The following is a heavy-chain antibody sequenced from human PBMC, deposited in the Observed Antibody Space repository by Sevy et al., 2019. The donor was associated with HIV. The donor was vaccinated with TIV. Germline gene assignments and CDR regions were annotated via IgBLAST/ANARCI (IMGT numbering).Heavy chain of an antibody. V-gene: IGHV4-4*07. Sequence: SETLSLTCTVSGGSISSYYWSWIRQPAGKGLEWIGRIYTSGSTNYNPSLKSRVTMSVDTSKNQLSLKLSSVTAADTAVYYCARGGSSWKMYNWFDPWGQGTLVTVSS. J-gene: IGHJ5*02. CDR1: GGSISSYY. CDR2: IYTSGST. CDR3: ARGGSSWKMYNWFDP. D-gene: IGHD6-13*01.